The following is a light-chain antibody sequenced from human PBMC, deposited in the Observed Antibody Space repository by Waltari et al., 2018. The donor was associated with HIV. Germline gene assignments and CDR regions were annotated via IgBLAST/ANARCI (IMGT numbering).Light chain of an antibody. V-gene: IGKV3-11*01. Sequence: EIVLTQSPATLSFSPGERATLSCRASQSVSSYLAWYQQKPGQAPRLLIYDASNRATGIPARFSGSGSGTDFTLTISSLEPEDFAVYYCQQRSNWPRYTFGQGTKLEIK. CDR1: QSVSSY. CDR3: QQRSNWPRYT. J-gene: IGKJ2*01. CDR2: DAS.